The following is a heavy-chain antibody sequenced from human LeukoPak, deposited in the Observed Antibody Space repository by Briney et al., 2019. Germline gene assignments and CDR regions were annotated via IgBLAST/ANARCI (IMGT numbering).Heavy chain of an antibody. D-gene: IGHD1-26*01. J-gene: IGHJ6*03. Sequence: GGTLRLSCAASRFTFSGYGMGWVRQPPGKGLEWVSSISGNGDSTYYADSVKGRFTISRDNAKNSLYLQMNSPRAEDTAVYYCARDPYSGSYGNYYYYFMDVWGKGTTVTISS. CDR1: RFTFSGYG. CDR2: ISGNGDST. V-gene: IGHV3-21*01. CDR3: ARDPYSGSYGNYYYYFMDV.